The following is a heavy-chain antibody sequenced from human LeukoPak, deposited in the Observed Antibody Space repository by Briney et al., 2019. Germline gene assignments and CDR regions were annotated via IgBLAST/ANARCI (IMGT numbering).Heavy chain of an antibody. V-gene: IGHV3-33*01. CDR1: GFTFSSYG. Sequence: GGSLRLSCAASGFTFSSYGMHWVRQAPGKGLEWVAVIWYDGSNKYYADSVKGRFTISRDNSKNTLYLQMNSLRAEDTAVYYCARDPGRDAFGIWGQGTMVTVSS. CDR3: ARDPGRDAFGI. CDR2: IWYDGSNK. J-gene: IGHJ3*02.